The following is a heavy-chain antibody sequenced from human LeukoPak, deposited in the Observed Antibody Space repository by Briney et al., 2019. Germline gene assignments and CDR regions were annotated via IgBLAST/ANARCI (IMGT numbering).Heavy chain of an antibody. J-gene: IGHJ4*02. CDR3: ARGSSTGWYYFDY. Sequence: SETLSLTCSVSGGSVSSGRYYWGWIRQPPGKRLEWIRYIYYSGTTNYNPSLKSRVTISVDASKNQFSVKLNSVTAADTALYYCARGSSTGWYYFDYWGQGTLVTVSS. D-gene: IGHD6-19*01. CDR1: GGSVSSGRYY. V-gene: IGHV4-61*01. CDR2: IYYSGTT.